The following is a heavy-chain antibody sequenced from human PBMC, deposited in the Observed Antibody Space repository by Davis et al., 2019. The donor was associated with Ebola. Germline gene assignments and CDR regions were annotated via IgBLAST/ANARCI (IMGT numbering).Heavy chain of an antibody. Sequence: SSVPVSRLASLGIFSSYLFSWLRQAPGQGLAWMGRIIPILGIANYAQKFQGRVTITADKSTSTAYMELSSLRSEDTAVYYWAGDIVGDGSGGYWGQGTLVTVSS. D-gene: IGHD5-24*01. CDR2: IIPILGIA. J-gene: IGHJ4*02. CDR1: LGIFSSYL. CDR3: AGDIVGDGSGGY. V-gene: IGHV1-69*04.